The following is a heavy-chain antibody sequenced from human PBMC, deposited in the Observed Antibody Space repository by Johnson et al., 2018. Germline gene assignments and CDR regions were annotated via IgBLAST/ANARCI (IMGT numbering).Heavy chain of an antibody. CDR1: AFTFSNYG. Sequence: QVQLVQSGGGVVQPGRSLRLSCTASAFTFSNYGMHWVRQAPGKGLEWVAVVSSDGTNEFYADSVKGRFTISRDNSKNTMYLQMNTLSAEDTAVYYCAKDLGNFYYYYMDVWGKGTTVTVSS. CDR3: AKDLGNFYYYYMDV. V-gene: IGHV3-30*18. J-gene: IGHJ6*03. CDR2: VSSDGTNE.